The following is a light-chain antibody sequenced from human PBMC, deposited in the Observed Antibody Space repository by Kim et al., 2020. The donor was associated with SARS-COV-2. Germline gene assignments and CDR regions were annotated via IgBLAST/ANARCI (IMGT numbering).Light chain of an antibody. CDR1: NIGLKS. CDR2: ADR. V-gene: IGLV3-21*04. Sequence: SYELTQPPSVSVAPGESATITCGGRNIGLKSVHWYQQRPGQAPVLVIFADRARPSVIPERYSGSNFGNTATLTLSRVEAGDEADYFCQVRAIDRDKVVFG. CDR3: QVRAIDRDKVV. J-gene: IGLJ3*02.